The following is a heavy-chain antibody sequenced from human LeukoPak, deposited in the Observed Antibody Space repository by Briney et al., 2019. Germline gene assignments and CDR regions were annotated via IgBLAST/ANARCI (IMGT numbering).Heavy chain of an antibody. D-gene: IGHD6-19*01. V-gene: IGHV1-69*05. CDR1: GYTFTGYY. CDR2: IIPIFGTA. CDR3: ARDYFAGGWMVDAFDI. Sequence: SVTVSCKASGYTFTGYYMHWVRQAPGQGLEWMGRIIPIFGTANYAQKFQGRVTITTDESTSTAYMELSSLRSEDTAVYYCARDYFAGGWMVDAFDIWGQGTMVTVSS. J-gene: IGHJ3*02.